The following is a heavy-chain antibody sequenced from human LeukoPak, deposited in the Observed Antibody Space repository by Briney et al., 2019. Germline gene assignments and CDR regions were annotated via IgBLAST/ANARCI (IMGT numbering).Heavy chain of an antibody. Sequence: SETLSLTCTVSGGSVSSESYHWSWIRQPPGKGLEMIAYIFNSGSSNYNPSLKSRVTISVDTSKNQFSLKLNSVTAADTAQYHCARGVGGVREGFDIWGQGTMVTVSS. CDR2: IFNSGSS. V-gene: IGHV4-61*01. CDR3: ARGVGGVREGFDI. J-gene: IGHJ3*02. CDR1: GGSVSSESYH. D-gene: IGHD3-16*01.